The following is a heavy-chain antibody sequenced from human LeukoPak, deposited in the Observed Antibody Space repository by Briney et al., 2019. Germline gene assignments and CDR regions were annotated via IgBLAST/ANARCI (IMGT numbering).Heavy chain of an antibody. D-gene: IGHD5-24*01. CDR1: RFTFSTYW. V-gene: IGHV3-74*01. Sequence: GGSLRLSCAASRFTFSTYWMHWARQAPGKGLVWVSRINSDGSSTGYADSVKGRFTISRDNAKNTLYLQMNSLRAEDTALYYCAKVRRRWLQNALDYWGQGTLVTVSS. J-gene: IGHJ4*02. CDR3: AKVRRRWLQNALDY. CDR2: INSDGSST.